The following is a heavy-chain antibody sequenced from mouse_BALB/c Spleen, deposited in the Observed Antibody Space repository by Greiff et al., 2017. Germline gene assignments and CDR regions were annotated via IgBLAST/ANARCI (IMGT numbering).Heavy chain of an antibody. CDR3: ARWGLRQRDYFDY. D-gene: IGHD2-4*01. CDR2: ISSGSSTI. CDR1: GFTFSSFG. Sequence: EVKLVESGGGLVQPGGSRKLSCAASGFTFSSFGMHWVRQAPEKGLEWVAYISSGSSTIYYADTVKGRFTISRDNPKNTLFLQMTSLRSEDTAMYYCARWGLRQRDYFDYWGQGTTLTVSS. J-gene: IGHJ2*01. V-gene: IGHV5-17*02.